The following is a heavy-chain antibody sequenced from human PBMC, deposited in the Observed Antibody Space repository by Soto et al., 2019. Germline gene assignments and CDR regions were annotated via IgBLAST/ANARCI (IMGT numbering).Heavy chain of an antibody. J-gene: IGHJ6*02. V-gene: IGHV3-73*01. CDR3: TRQLYYYDSSGYYPDFYYYGMDV. D-gene: IGHD3-22*01. CDR2: IRSKANSYAT. Sequence: VGSLRLSCAASGFTFSGSAMHWVRQASGKGLEWVGRIRSKANSYATAYAASVKGRFTISRDDSKNTAYLQMNSLKTEDTAVYYCTRQLYYYDSSGYYPDFYYYGMDVWGQGTTVTVSS. CDR1: GFTFSGSA.